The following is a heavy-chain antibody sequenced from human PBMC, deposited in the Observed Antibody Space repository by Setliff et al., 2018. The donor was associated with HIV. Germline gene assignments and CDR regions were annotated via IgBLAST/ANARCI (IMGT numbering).Heavy chain of an antibody. J-gene: IGHJ3*02. D-gene: IGHD6-13*01. CDR1: GGSITSGSDY. Sequence: SETLSLTCTVSGGSITSGSDYWSWIRQPAGEGLEWIGHIHVSGTTNYNPSLKSRVTISIDTSKHQFSLKLTSVTAADTAVYYCARDQIERIAAAPDAFDIWGQGTMVTVSS. CDR3: ARDQIERIAAAPDAFDI. CDR2: IHVSGTT. V-gene: IGHV4-61*09.